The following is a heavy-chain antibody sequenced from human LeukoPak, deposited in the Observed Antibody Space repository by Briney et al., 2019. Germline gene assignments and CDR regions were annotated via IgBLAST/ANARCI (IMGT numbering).Heavy chain of an antibody. CDR1: GFTFSSYE. V-gene: IGHV3-48*03. CDR2: ISSSGSTI. D-gene: IGHD6-19*01. CDR3: ARGHHGWYSDLYYFDY. Sequence: PGGSPRLSCAASGFTFSSYEMNWVRQAPGKGLEWVSYISSSGSTIYYADSVKGRFTISRDNAKNSLYLQMNSLRAEDTAVYYCARGHHGWYSDLYYFDYWGQGTLVTVSS. J-gene: IGHJ4*02.